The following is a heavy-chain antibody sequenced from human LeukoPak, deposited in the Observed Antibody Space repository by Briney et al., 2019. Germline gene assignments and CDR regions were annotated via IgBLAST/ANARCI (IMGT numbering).Heavy chain of an antibody. CDR2: INHTGRT. J-gene: IGHJ4*02. D-gene: IGHD5-24*01. Sequence: SETLSLTCAVYGGSFSDYYWCWIRQPPGKGLEWIGEINHTGRTNYNPSLKSRVTISVDTSKTQSSLKLSSVTAADTAVYYCAGGRGGDAYKGFDYWGQGTLVTVSS. V-gene: IGHV4-34*01. CDR1: GGSFSDYY. CDR3: AGGRGGDAYKGFDY.